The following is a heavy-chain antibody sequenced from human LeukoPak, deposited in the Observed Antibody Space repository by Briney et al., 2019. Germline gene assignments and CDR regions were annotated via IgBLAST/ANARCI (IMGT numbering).Heavy chain of an antibody. J-gene: IGHJ4*02. CDR1: GGTFSSYA. D-gene: IGHD5-18*01. CDR3: ARDRGDTAMDPFDY. CDR2: IIPILGIA. V-gene: IGHV1-69*04. Sequence: SVKVSCKASGGTFSSYAISWVRQAPGQGLEWMGRIIPILGIANYAQKFQGRVTITADTSTSTAYMELRSLRSDDTAVYYCARDRGDTAMDPFDYWGQGTLVTVSS.